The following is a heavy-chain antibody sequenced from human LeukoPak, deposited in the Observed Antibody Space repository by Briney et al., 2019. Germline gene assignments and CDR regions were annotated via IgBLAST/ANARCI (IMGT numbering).Heavy chain of an antibody. V-gene: IGHV4-59*01. CDR2: IYYSGST. CDR3: ARAHYYDSSGPDAFDI. Sequence: SETLSLTYTVSGGSISSYYWSWIRQPPGKGLEWIGYIYYSGSTNYNPSLKSRVTISVDTSKNQFSLKLSSVTAADTAVYYCARAHYYDSSGPDAFDIWGQGTMVTVSS. D-gene: IGHD3-22*01. CDR1: GGSISSYY. J-gene: IGHJ3*02.